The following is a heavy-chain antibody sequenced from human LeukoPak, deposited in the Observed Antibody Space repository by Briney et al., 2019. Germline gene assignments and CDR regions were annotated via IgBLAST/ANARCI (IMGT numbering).Heavy chain of an antibody. CDR2: IYSGGST. CDR1: GFTVSSNY. J-gene: IGHJ4*02. V-gene: IGHV3-66*01. CDR3: ARIITMVRGVPGDY. Sequence: HPGGSLRLSCAASGFTVSSNYMSWVRRAPGKGLEWVSVIYSGGSTYYADSVKGRFTISRDNSKNTLYLQMNSLRAEDTAVYYCARIITMVRGVPGDYWGQGTLVTVSS. D-gene: IGHD3-10*01.